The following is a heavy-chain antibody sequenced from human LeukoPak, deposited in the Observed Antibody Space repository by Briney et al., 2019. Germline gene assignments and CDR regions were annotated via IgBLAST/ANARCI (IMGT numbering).Heavy chain of an antibody. Sequence: SQTLSLTCTVSGGSISSGSYYWSWIRQPAGKGLEWIGRIYTSGSTNYNPSLKSRVTISVDTSKNQFSLKLSSVTAADTAVYYCARDRGSSGWFDYWGQGTLVTVSS. J-gene: IGHJ4*02. CDR1: GGSISSGSYY. V-gene: IGHV4-61*02. CDR3: ARDRGSSGWFDY. D-gene: IGHD3-10*01. CDR2: IYTSGST.